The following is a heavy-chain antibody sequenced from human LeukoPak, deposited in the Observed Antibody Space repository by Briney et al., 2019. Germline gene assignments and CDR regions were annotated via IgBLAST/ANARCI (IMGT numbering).Heavy chain of an antibody. CDR3: ARPQMTSGRRGFDP. V-gene: IGHV4-38-2*02. CDR2: IYYSGST. Sequence: SETLSLTCTVSGYSISSGYYWGWIRQPPGKGVEWIGSIYYSGSTYYNPSLKSRVTISVDTSKNQFSLKLSSVTAADTAVYYSARPQMTSGRRGFDPWGQGTLITVSS. J-gene: IGHJ5*02. CDR1: GYSISSGYY. D-gene: IGHD2-2*01.